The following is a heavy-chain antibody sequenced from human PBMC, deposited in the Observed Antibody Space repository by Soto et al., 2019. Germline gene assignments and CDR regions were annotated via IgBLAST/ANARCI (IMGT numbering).Heavy chain of an antibody. D-gene: IGHD4-17*01. CDR3: ARGYGDYVLDY. V-gene: IGHV4-59*01. CDR1: GGSITGYY. CDR2: IYYSGST. J-gene: IGHJ4*02. Sequence: QVQLQESGPGLVKPSETLSLTCTVSGGSITGYYWSWIRQPPGKGLEWIGYIYYSGSTNYNPSLKRRVTISVDTSKNQFSLKLSSVTAADTAVYYCARGYGDYVLDYWGQGTLVTVSS.